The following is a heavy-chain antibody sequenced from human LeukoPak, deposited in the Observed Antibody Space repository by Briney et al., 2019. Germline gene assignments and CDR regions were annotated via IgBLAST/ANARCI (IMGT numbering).Heavy chain of an antibody. Sequence: GGSLRLSCAASGFTFSNCAMHWVRQAPGKGLEWVAVISSDGSNKYNADSVKGRFTFSRDNSKNTLYLQMTSLRAEDTAVYYCASSYYYDSSGYYGYPFDYWGQGTLVTVSS. CDR3: ASSYYYDSSGYYGYPFDY. D-gene: IGHD3-22*01. CDR2: ISSDGSNK. V-gene: IGHV3-30*04. CDR1: GFTFSNCA. J-gene: IGHJ4*02.